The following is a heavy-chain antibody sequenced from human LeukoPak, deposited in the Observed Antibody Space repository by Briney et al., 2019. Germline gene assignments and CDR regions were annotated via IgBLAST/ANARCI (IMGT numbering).Heavy chain of an antibody. CDR1: RLTISTYG. CDR3: AELGITMIGGV. D-gene: IGHD3-10*02. V-gene: IGHV3-30*18. Sequence: GRSLRLSCAASRLTISTYGMHWVRQSPGKGLAWVATISYDGTDKYYADSVKGRFTISRDNSKNTLFLQVNSLRAEDTAVYYCAELGITMIGGVWGKGTTVTISS. CDR2: ISYDGTDK. J-gene: IGHJ6*04.